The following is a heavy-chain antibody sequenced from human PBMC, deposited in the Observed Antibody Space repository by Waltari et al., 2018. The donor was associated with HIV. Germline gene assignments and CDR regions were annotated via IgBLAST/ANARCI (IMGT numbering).Heavy chain of an antibody. CDR1: GFAFAEHV. Sequence: VQLEESGGALVQPGRSLRLSCAASGFAFAEHVIHWVRQVPGQGLEWVSGISWNSATIGYGDSVKGRFTISRDNAKNSVYLEMNGLTPEDTALYYCARDARGHYYYYTMDVWGQGTTVIVSS. CDR3: ARDARGHYYYYTMDV. J-gene: IGHJ6*02. D-gene: IGHD3-10*01. V-gene: IGHV3-9*01. CDR2: ISWNSATI.